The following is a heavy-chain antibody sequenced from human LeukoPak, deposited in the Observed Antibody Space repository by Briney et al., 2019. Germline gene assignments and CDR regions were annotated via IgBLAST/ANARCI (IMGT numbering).Heavy chain of an antibody. D-gene: IGHD2-21*02. J-gene: IGHJ4*02. V-gene: IGHV3-7*01. CDR2: IKHDGSEK. CDR3: ARSSCGGDCYLGFDY. CDR1: GFTFSNYY. Sequence: PGGSLRLSCAAYGFTFSNYYMSWVRQAPGKGLEWVANIKHDGSEKYYVDSVKGRFTISRDNADNSLYLQMSSLRAEDTAVYYCARSSCGGDCYLGFDYWGQGTLVTVSS.